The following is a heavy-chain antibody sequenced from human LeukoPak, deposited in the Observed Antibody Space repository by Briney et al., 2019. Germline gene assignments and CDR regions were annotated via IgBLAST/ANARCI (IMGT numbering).Heavy chain of an antibody. J-gene: IGHJ3*02. CDR2: IYYSRST. V-gene: IGHV4-59*07. D-gene: IGHD3-3*01. CDR3: ARHGRSAVFHEAFDI. CDR1: GRCISSYY. Sequence: SHTLSLTCTVSGRCISSYYLSWIRRPPGKGLEWIGYIYYSRSTSHNPSLQTRATLSVDTSKNQFSLKPSSVTAADTAVYYCARHGRSAVFHEAFDIWGQGTMVTVS.